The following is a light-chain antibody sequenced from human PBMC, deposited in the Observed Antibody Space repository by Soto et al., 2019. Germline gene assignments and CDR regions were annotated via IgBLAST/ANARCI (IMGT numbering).Light chain of an antibody. CDR3: SSYTSSSTLDYV. Sequence: SVLTQPRSVSGSPGQSVTVSCIGTSSDVGDYNSVSWYQQHPGKAPKLMIYEVSNRPSGVSNRFSGSKSGNTASLTISRLLAEDEADYYCSSYTSSSTLDYVFGTGTKVTV. J-gene: IGLJ1*01. V-gene: IGLV2-14*01. CDR2: EVS. CDR1: SSDVGDYNS.